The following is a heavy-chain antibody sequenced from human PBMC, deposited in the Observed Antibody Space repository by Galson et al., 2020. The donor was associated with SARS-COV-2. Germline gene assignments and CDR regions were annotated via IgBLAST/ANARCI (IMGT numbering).Heavy chain of an antibody. D-gene: IGHD3-9*01. Sequence: GESLKISCAASGFTFDDYGLSWVRQAPGKGLEWVSGIHWNGGSTGYADSVKGRFTISRDNAKNSLYLQMNSLRAEDTALYYCARARHYDILTGYYRKAFDIWGQGTMVTVSS. V-gene: IGHV3-20*04. CDR1: GFTFDDYG. CDR2: IHWNGGST. CDR3: ARARHYDILTGYYRKAFDI. J-gene: IGHJ3*02.